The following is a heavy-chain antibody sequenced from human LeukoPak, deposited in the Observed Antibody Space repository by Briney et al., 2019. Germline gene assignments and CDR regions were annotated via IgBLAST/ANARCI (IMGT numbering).Heavy chain of an antibody. CDR2: INWNGGST. V-gene: IGHV3-20*01. CDR3: ARDLGYYGSGTRDAFDI. D-gene: IGHD3-10*01. CDR1: GFTFDDYG. Sequence: PGGSLRLSCAASGFTFDDYGMSWVRQAPGKGLEWVSGINWNGGSTGYADSVKGRFTISRDNAKNSLYLQMNSLRAEDTALYHCARDLGYYGSGTRDAFDIWGQGTMVTVSS. J-gene: IGHJ3*02.